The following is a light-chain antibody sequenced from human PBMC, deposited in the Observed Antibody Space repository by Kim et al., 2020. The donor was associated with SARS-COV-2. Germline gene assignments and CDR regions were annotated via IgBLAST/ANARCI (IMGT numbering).Light chain of an antibody. Sequence: EKATLHSRASRCVGPYLAWEQQKPGRAPRLLIYGASKRATGNPARFSGRGSGTDFHLTIRSPEPDDFAVFYCPLRTKWLTSGGGTKVDIK. V-gene: IGKV3-11*01. CDR2: GAS. CDR1: RCVGPY. CDR3: PLRTKWLT. J-gene: IGKJ4*01.